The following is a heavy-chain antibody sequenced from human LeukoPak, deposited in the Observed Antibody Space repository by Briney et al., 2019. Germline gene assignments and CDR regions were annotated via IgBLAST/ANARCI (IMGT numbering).Heavy chain of an antibody. V-gene: IGHV1-69*04. Sequence: SVKVSCKASGYTFTSYDINWVRQATGQGLEWMGRIIPILGIANYAQKFQGRVTITADKSTSTAYMELSSLRSEDTAVYYCARDRAIVLMVYATRDMDVWGQGTTVTVSS. J-gene: IGHJ6*02. CDR3: ARDRAIVLMVYATRDMDV. CDR2: IIPILGIA. D-gene: IGHD2-8*01. CDR1: GYTFTSYD.